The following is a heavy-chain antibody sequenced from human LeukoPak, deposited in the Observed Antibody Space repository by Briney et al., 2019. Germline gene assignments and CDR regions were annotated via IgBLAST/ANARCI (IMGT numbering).Heavy chain of an antibody. Sequence: PGRSLRLSCAASGFTFSSYAMHWVRQAPGKGLEWVAVISYDGSNKYYADSVKGRFTISRDNSKNTLYLQMNSLRAEDTAVYYCARDPAVDDFWSGYFSGWFDPWGQGTLVTVSS. CDR1: GFTFSSYA. D-gene: IGHD3-3*01. CDR2: ISYDGSNK. V-gene: IGHV3-30*04. CDR3: ARDPAVDDFWSGYFSGWFDP. J-gene: IGHJ5*02.